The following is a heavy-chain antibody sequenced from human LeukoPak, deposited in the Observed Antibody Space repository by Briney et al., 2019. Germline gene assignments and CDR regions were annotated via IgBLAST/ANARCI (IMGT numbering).Heavy chain of an antibody. CDR1: GFTFSSHW. CDR3: AREHRGAGATVDY. Sequence: GGSLRLSCAASGFTFSSHWMHWVRQTPGKGLVWVSRIESNGNTKMYADSVRGRFTIPRDNAKNTLYLQMNSLRAEDTAVYYSAREHRGAGATVDYWGQGTLVTVSS. CDR2: IESNGNTK. J-gene: IGHJ4*02. D-gene: IGHD1-26*01. V-gene: IGHV3-74*03.